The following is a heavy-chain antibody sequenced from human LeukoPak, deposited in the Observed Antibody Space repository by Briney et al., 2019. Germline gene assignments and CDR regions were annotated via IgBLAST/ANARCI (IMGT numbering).Heavy chain of an antibody. CDR2: ISSSSSCI. D-gene: IGHD4/OR15-4a*01. V-gene: IGHV3-21*04. Sequence: GSLRLSCAASGFTFSNYVMNWVRQAPGKGLEWVSSISSSSSCIYYADSVKGRFTISRDNSKNTLYLQMNSLRAEDTAVYYCARRAGAYSHPYDYWGQGTLVTVSS. J-gene: IGHJ4*02. CDR3: ARRAGAYSHPYDY. CDR1: GFTFSNYV.